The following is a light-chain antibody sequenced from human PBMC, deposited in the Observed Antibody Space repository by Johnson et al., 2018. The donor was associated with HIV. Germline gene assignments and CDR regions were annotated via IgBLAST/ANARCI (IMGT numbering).Light chain of an antibody. J-gene: IGLJ1*01. Sequence: QSVLTQPPSVSAAPGQKVTISCSGSSSNIGNNYVSWYQQLPGTAPKLLIYENNKRPSGIPDRFSGSKSGTSATLGITGLQTGDEDDYYCGTWDSSLSAGFFGTGTKVTVL. CDR3: GTWDSSLSAGF. V-gene: IGLV1-51*02. CDR2: ENN. CDR1: SSNIGNNY.